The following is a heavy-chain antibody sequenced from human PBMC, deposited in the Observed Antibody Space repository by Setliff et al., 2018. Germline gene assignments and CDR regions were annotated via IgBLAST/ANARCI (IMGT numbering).Heavy chain of an antibody. J-gene: IGHJ4*02. D-gene: IGHD5-18*01. CDR2: IYYSGST. CDR1: GGSFTGYY. Sequence: SETLSLTCTVYGGSFTGYYWSWFRQVPGKGLEWIGSIYYSGSTYYNPSLKSRVTISVNTSKNQFSLKLSSVTAADTAVYYCARQEYSYRVDYWGQGTLVTVSS. CDR3: ARQEYSYRVDY. V-gene: IGHV4-39*01.